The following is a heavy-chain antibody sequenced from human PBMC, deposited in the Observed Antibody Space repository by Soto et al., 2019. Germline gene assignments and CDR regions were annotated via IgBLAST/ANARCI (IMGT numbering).Heavy chain of an antibody. CDR3: AGMPYTSGLRFDP. V-gene: IGHV4-30-2*01. CDR1: GDCYSISTYS. CDR2: IYQSGVT. D-gene: IGHD6-19*01. Sequence: PSQSLSLTCTMSGDCYSISTYSWSWIRQPPGKALQWIGFIYQSGVTSYNPSLASRVSISLDRSNNQCSLKLKSVTAADTAVYFCAGMPYTSGLRFDPWGPGTLLTVSS. J-gene: IGHJ5*02.